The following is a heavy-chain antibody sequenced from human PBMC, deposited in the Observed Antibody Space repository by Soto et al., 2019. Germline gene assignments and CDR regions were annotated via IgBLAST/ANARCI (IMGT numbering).Heavy chain of an antibody. CDR2: IYACDSDT. V-gene: IGHV5-51*01. D-gene: IGHD3-22*01. J-gene: IGHJ6*02. CDR3: ERLRYYYDSSGYSPHYYYYGMDV. Sequence: VESLKISCQRSGYSYTSYWFGWVRQRPVQGLQWMVIIYACDSDTRYSPSSKGQVTISADKSISTEYMQWSSLKASDTAMYYCERLRYYYDSSGYSPHYYYYGMDVSGHATTGTV. CDR1: GYSYTSYW.